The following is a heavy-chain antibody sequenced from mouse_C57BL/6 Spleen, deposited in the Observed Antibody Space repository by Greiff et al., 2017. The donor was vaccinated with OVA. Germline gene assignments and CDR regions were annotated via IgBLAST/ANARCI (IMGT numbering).Heavy chain of an antibody. V-gene: IGHV5-16*01. D-gene: IGHD1-1*01. Sequence: EVKLVESEGGLVQPGSSMKLSCTASGFTFSDYYMAWVRQVPEKGLEWVANINYDGSSTYYLDSLKSHFIISRDNAKNILYLQMSSLKSEDTATYYCARAPYYYGSYFDYWGQGTTLTVSS. CDR1: GFTFSDYY. CDR2: INYDGSST. CDR3: ARAPYYYGSYFDY. J-gene: IGHJ2*01.